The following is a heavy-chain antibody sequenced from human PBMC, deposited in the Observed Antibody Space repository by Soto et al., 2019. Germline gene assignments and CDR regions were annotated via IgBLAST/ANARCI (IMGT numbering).Heavy chain of an antibody. Sequence: PGGSLRLSCAAPGFTFSSYAMPWVRPAPGKGLEGVAVISYDGSNKYSADSVKGVFTISRDNSKTTLYLQMNSLRAEDTAVFYCARDGTPDYCISTSCYGENCFDPGGQGTLVTVSS. V-gene: IGHV3-30-3*01. CDR3: ARDGTPDYCISTSCYGENCFDP. J-gene: IGHJ5*02. CDR2: ISYDGSNK. CDR1: GFTFSSYA. D-gene: IGHD2-2*01.